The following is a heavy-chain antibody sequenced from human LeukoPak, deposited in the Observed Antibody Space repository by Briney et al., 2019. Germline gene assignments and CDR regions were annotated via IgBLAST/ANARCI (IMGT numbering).Heavy chain of an antibody. CDR2: IYYSGST. V-gene: IGHV4-59*01. Sequence: PSETLSLTCTVSGGSISSYYWSWIRQPPGKGLEWIGYIYYSGSTNYNPSLKSRVTISVNTSKNQFSLKLSSVTAADTAVYYCARGDSSGYVGEGIWGQGTMVTVSS. CDR3: ARGDSSGYVGEGI. J-gene: IGHJ3*02. CDR1: GGSISSYY. D-gene: IGHD3-22*01.